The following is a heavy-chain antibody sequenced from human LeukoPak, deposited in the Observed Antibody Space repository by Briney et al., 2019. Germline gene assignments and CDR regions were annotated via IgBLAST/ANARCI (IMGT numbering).Heavy chain of an antibody. J-gene: IGHJ4*02. Sequence: GGSLSLSCPASGFTFSNYWISWVRQAPGKGLEWVANIKEDGSEKYYVDSVKGRFTISRDNARNSLYLQMNSLRAEDTAVYYCASGRQLGYWGQGTLVTVSS. CDR2: IKEDGSEK. CDR3: ASGRQLGY. V-gene: IGHV3-7*01. CDR1: GFTFSNYW. D-gene: IGHD6-13*01.